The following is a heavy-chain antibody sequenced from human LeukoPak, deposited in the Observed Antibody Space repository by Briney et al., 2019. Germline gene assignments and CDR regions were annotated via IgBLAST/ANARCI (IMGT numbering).Heavy chain of an antibody. J-gene: IGHJ5*02. V-gene: IGHV1-18*01. CDR3: ARVGRGCSSIRCYWEDWFAP. CDR1: GYSFTNYG. Sequence: ASVKVSCKASGYSFTNYGITWIREAPGQGPEWLGWISGYNANAHYAQNVQGRITLTTDTATNTTYMELRGLTSDDTAMYYCARVGRGCSSIRCYWEDWFAPWGQGTLVIVSS. CDR2: ISGYNANA. D-gene: IGHD2-2*01.